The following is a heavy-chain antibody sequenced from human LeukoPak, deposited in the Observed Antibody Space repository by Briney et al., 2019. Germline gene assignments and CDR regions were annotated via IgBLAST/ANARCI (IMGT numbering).Heavy chain of an antibody. CDR2: ISGSGGST. CDR3: ARDRSSGWGLGH. Sequence: GGSLRLSCAASGFTFSSYAMSWVRQAPGKGLEWVSAISGSGGSTYYADSVKGRFTISRDNSKNTLYLQMNSLRAEDTAVYYCARDRSSGWGLGHWGQGTLVTVSS. CDR1: GFTFSSYA. D-gene: IGHD6-19*01. V-gene: IGHV3-23*01. J-gene: IGHJ4*02.